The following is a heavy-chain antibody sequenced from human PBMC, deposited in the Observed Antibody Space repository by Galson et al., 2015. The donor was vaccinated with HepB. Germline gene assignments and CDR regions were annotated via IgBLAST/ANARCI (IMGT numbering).Heavy chain of an antibody. V-gene: IGHV1-18*01. CDR1: GYTFTSYG. D-gene: IGHD3-9*01. Sequence: SCKASGYTFTSYGISWVRQAPGQGLEWMGWISAYNGNTNYAQKLQGRVTMTTDTSTSTAYMELRSLRSDNTAVYYCARVGNDDILTGYPEHTDYWGQGTLVTVSS. CDR2: ISAYNGNT. J-gene: IGHJ4*02. CDR3: ARVGNDDILTGYPEHTDY.